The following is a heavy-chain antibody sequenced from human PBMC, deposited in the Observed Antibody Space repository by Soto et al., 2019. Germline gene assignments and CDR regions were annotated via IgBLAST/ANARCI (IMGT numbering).Heavy chain of an antibody. J-gene: IGHJ6*02. CDR1: GDSISSANW. CDR2: IYHSGST. CDR3: ARYIADGGRNYYGMDA. D-gene: IGHD2-15*01. V-gene: IGHV4-4*01. Sequence: QLQLQESGPRLVKPSGTLSLTCAVSGDSISSANWWNWVRQPPGKGLEWIGEIYHSGSTNYNPSLTSRVTMSVDKSKNQLYLTLTSVTAADTVVYCCARYIADGGRNYYGMDAWGQGTTVTVSS.